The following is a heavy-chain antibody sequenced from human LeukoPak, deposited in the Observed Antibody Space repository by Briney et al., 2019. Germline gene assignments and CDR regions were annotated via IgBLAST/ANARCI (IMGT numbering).Heavy chain of an antibody. CDR3: ARDLGSDTAMDMGV. J-gene: IGHJ4*02. D-gene: IGHD5-18*01. V-gene: IGHV3-33*01. Sequence: GRSLRLSCVASGFTFSIYDMNWVRQAPGKGLEWVAVIWYDGSNKYYADSVKGRFTISRDNSKNTLYLQMNSLRSDDTAVYYCARDLGSDTAMDMGVWGQGTLVTVSS. CDR2: IWYDGSNK. CDR1: GFTFSIYD.